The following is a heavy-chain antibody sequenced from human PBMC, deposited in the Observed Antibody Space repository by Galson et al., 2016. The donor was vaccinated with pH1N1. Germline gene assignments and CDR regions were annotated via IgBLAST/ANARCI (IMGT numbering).Heavy chain of an antibody. J-gene: IGHJ4*02. V-gene: IGHV3-53*01. Sequence: LRLSCAASGFLVTNKFMSWVRPAPGKGLEWVSIIYPGGSTYYADSVEGRFTISRDNSKNTLYLHMNSLRAEDTAVYYCASDTVPNGADCWGQGTLVTVSS. D-gene: IGHD4-17*01. CDR2: IYPGGST. CDR3: ASDTVPNGADC. CDR1: GFLVTNKF.